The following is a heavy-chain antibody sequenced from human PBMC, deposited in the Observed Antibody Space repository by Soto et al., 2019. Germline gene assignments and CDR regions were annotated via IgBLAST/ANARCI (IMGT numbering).Heavy chain of an antibody. J-gene: IGHJ6*02. V-gene: IGHV4-4*02. D-gene: IGHD3-16*01. CDR1: GAPITTTKW. Sequence: QVQLQESGPGLVKPSETLSLTCTVSGAPITTTKWWAWVRLPPGKGLEWIGELSRGDERSSNPSPGVRFTMSLDKSHNHFSLKLTSATAADTAIYYCATQTISYTWGVWGRGTSVTVSS. CDR3: ATQTISYTWGV. CDR2: LSRGDER.